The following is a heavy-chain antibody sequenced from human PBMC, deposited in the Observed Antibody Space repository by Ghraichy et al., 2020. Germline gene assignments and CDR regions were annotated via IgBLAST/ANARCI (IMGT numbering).Heavy chain of an antibody. CDR3: ASQASDSYGYVYYFDY. V-gene: IGHV4-39*01. CDR2: IYYSGST. D-gene: IGHD5-18*01. J-gene: IGHJ4*02. Sequence: SETLSLTCTVSGGSISSSSYYWGWIRQPPGKGLEWIGSIYYSGSTYYNPSLKSRVTISVDTSKNQFSLKLSSVTAADTAVYYCASQASDSYGYVYYFDYWGQGTLVTVSS. CDR1: GGSISSSSYY.